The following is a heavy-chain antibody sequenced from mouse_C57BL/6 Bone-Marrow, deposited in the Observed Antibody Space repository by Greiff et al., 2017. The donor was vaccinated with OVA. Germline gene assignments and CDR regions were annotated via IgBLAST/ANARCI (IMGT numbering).Heavy chain of an antibody. V-gene: IGHV1-50*01. CDR3: ARESGNYAWFAY. CDR1: GYTFTSYW. Sequence: QVQLKQPGAELVKPGASVKLSRKASGYTFTSYWMQWVKQRPGQGLEWIGEIDPSDSYTNYNQKFKGKATLTVDTSSSTAYMQLSSLTSEDSAVYYCARESGNYAWFAYWGQGTLVTVSA. D-gene: IGHD2-1*01. CDR2: IDPSDSYT. J-gene: IGHJ3*01.